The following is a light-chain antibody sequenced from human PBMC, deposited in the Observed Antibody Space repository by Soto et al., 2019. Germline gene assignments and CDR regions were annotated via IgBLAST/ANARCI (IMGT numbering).Light chain of an antibody. J-gene: IGKJ1*01. CDR2: GAS. CDR3: QQYENSPRT. V-gene: IGKV3-15*01. Sequence: VITQSPATWAVSPGEGGTLSCSASQSISGNLAWYPQTPGQAPRPLIYGASPRATGIPARFSGSGSGTEFTLTISSLQSDDFAVSYCQQYENSPRTFGQGTKVDIK. CDR1: QSISGN.